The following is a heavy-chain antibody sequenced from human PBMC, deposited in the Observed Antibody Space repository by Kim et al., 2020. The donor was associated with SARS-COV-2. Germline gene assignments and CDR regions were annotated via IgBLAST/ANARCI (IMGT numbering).Heavy chain of an antibody. D-gene: IGHD4-17*01. J-gene: IGHJ6*01. CDR2: IYHSGST. CDR3: ARDNGATVGCYYYGMDV. V-gene: IGHV4-38-2*02. CDR1: GYSISSGYY. Sequence: SETLSLTCTVSGYSISSGYYWGWIRQPPGKGLEWIGSIYHSGSTYYNPSLKSRVTISVDTSKNQFSLKLSSVTAADTAVYYCARDNGATVGCYYYGMDV.